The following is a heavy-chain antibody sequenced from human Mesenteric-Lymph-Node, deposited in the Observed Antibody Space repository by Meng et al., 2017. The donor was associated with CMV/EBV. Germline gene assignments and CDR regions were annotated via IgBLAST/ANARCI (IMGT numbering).Heavy chain of an antibody. D-gene: IGHD3-9*01. J-gene: IGHJ4*02. V-gene: IGHV1-69*01. CDR3: ARRNYDLLTGSFDY. CDR2: IIPVFGTP. CDR1: GDTFPNYG. Sequence: SGDTFPNYGISWVRQAPGQGPKWMGGIIPVFGTPNYAQKFQGRVTITADESTSTAYMELRSLRSEDTAVYYCARRNYDLLTGSFDYWGQGTLVTVSS.